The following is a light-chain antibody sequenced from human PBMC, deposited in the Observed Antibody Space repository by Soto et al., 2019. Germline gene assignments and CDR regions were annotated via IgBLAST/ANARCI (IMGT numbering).Light chain of an antibody. J-gene: IGKJ3*01. CDR3: QQRSNWPPFT. CDR2: DAS. V-gene: IGKV3-11*01. Sequence: VLTQSPATLSLSPGERATLSCRASQSVATSLAWYQHKPGQTPRLVIYDASNRATGIPSRFSGSGSGTDFTLTINSLEHEDFAVYYCQQRSNWPPFTFGPGTKVD. CDR1: QSVATS.